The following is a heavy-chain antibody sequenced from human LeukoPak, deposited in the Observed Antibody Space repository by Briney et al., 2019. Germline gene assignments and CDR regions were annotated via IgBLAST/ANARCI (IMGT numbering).Heavy chain of an antibody. CDR2: IWYDGSNK. V-gene: IGHV3-33*01. D-gene: IGHD3-9*01. J-gene: IGHJ5*02. CDR1: GFTFSSYG. Sequence: GRSLRLSCAASGFTFSSYGMHWVRQAPGKGLEWVAVIWYDGSNKYYADSVKGRFTISRDNSKNTLYLQMNSLRAEDTAVYYCAREAKIITIFPFDPWGQGTLVTVSS. CDR3: AREAKIITIFPFDP.